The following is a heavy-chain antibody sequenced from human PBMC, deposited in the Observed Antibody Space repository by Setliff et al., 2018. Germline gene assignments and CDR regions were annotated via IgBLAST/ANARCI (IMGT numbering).Heavy chain of an antibody. CDR2: IWYDGSNK. Sequence: GGSLRLSCAASGFTFSSYAMHWVRQAPGKGLEWVAVIWYDGSNKYYRDSVKGRFTISRDNSKNTLYLQMNSLRPDDTAVYYCAKDIYGSGSYAVGGYFDYWGQGTQVTVSS. D-gene: IGHD3-10*01. V-gene: IGHV3-30*02. J-gene: IGHJ4*02. CDR3: AKDIYGSGSYAVGGYFDY. CDR1: GFTFSSYA.